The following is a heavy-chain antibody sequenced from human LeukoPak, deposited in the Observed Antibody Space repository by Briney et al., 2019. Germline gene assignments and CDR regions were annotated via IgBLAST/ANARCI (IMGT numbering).Heavy chain of an antibody. J-gene: IGHJ4*02. V-gene: IGHV3-30-3*01. CDR2: TSYDGSNK. Sequence: GGSLRLSCAASGFTFSSYAMHWVRQAPGKGLEWVAVTSYDGSNKYYADSVKGRFTISRDNSKNTLYLQMNSLRADDTAVYYCAKSVVVITFRFDDWGQGALVTVSS. D-gene: IGHD2-15*01. CDR3: AKSVVVITFRFDD. CDR1: GFTFSSYA.